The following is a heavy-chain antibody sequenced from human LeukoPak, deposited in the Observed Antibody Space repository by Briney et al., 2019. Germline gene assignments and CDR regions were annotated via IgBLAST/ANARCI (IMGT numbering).Heavy chain of an antibody. J-gene: IGHJ5*02. CDR1: GFTFSSYG. CDR2: IRYDGGNK. Sequence: PGGSLRLSCAASGFTFSSYGMHWVRQAPGKGLEWVAFIRYDGGNKYYADSVKGRLTISRDNSKNTLYLQMNSLRAEDTAVYYCAKGRYCSGGSCDGSWGQGTLVTVSS. V-gene: IGHV3-30*02. D-gene: IGHD2-15*01. CDR3: AKGRYCSGGSCDGS.